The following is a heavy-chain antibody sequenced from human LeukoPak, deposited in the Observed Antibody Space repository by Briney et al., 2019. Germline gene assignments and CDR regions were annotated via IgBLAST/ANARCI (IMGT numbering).Heavy chain of an antibody. D-gene: IGHD1-7*01. Sequence: SETLSLTCTVSGGSISSSSYYWGWIRQPPGKGLEWIGSIYYSGSTYYNPSLKSRVTISVDTSKNQFSLKLSSVTAADTAVYYCARDQLELRLPRYFDLWGRGTLVTVSS. J-gene: IGHJ2*01. V-gene: IGHV4-39*02. CDR3: ARDQLELRLPRYFDL. CDR1: GGSISSSSYY. CDR2: IYYSGST.